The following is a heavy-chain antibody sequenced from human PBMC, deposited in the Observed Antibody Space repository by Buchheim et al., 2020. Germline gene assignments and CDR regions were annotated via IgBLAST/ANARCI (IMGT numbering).Heavy chain of an antibody. CDR2: IDPSDSYT. CDR1: GYSFTSYW. Sequence: EVQLVQSGAEVKKPGESLRISCKGSGYSFTSYWISWVRQMPGKGLEWMGRIDPSDSYTNYSPSFQGHVTISAHKSIRTSTPQWSSLKASDTAMYYCARGWFGELLLFDYWGQGTL. D-gene: IGHD3-10*01. CDR3: ARGWFGELLLFDY. J-gene: IGHJ4*02. V-gene: IGHV5-10-1*03.